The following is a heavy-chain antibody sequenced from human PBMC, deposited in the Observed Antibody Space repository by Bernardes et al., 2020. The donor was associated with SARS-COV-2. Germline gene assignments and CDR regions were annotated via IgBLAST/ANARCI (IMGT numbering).Heavy chain of an antibody. V-gene: IGHV4-34*01. CDR1: GGSLSNYY. Sequence: SETLSLTCAVSGGSLSNYYWGWIRQPPGKGLDWVGEISHSGSPMYNPSLKGRVTMSVDTSKNQFSLNLTSVTAADTAVYYCVTLGGFLYESGDSWGQGTLLTVSS. CDR2: ISHSGSP. D-gene: IGHD3-3*01. CDR3: VTLGGFLYESGDS. J-gene: IGHJ4*02.